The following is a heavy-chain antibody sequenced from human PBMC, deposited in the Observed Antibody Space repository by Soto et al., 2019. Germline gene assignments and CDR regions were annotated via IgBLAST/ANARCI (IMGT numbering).Heavy chain of an antibody. D-gene: IGHD6-6*01. J-gene: IGHJ4*02. CDR3: AKDKVAARPRYYFDY. CDR1: GFTFSSYA. V-gene: IGHV3-23*01. CDR2: ISGSGGST. Sequence: GGSLRLSCAASGFTFSSYAMSWVRQAPGKGLEWVSAISGSGGSTYYADSVKGRFTISRDNSKNTLYLQMNSLRAEDTAVCYCAKDKVAARPRYYFDYWGQGTLVTVSS.